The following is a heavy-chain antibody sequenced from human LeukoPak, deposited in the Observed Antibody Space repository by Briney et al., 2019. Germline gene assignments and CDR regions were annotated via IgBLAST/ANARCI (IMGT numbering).Heavy chain of an antibody. CDR3: AKDHFSDSTVTHFDY. CDR1: GFTVSSNY. J-gene: IGHJ4*02. Sequence: GGSLRLSCAASGFTVSSNYMSWVRQAPGKGLEWVAVISYDGSNKYYADSVKGRLTISRDNSKNTLYLQMNSLRAEDTAVYYCAKDHFSDSTVTHFDYWGQGTLVTVSS. D-gene: IGHD4-17*01. V-gene: IGHV3-30*18. CDR2: ISYDGSNK.